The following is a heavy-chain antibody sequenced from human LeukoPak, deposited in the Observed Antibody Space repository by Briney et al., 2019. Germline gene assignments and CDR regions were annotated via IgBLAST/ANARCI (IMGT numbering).Heavy chain of an antibody. V-gene: IGHV1-69*05. CDR1: GGTFSSYA. CDR3: ARQFERYSGYDSNNWFDP. D-gene: IGHD5-12*01. CDR2: IIPIFGTA. J-gene: IGHJ5*02. Sequence: SVKVSCKASGGTFSSYAISWVRQAPGQGLEWMGGIIPIFGTANYAQKFQGRVTITTDESTSTAYMELSSLRSEDTAVYYCARQFERYSGYDSNNWFDPWGQGTLVTVS.